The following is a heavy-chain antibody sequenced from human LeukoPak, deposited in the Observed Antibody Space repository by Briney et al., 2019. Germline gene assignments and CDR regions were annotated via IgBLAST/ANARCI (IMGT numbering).Heavy chain of an antibody. CDR2: IYTSGST. CDR3: ATHGDFQGGYFDY. J-gene: IGHJ4*02. CDR1: GGSISSYY. V-gene: IGHV4-4*07. Sequence: SETLSLTCTVSGGSISSYYWSWIRQPAGKGLEWIGRIYTSGSTNYNPSLKSRVTISVDKSKNQFSLKLSSVTAADTAVYYCATHGDFQGGYFDYWGQGTLVTVSS. D-gene: IGHD4-17*01.